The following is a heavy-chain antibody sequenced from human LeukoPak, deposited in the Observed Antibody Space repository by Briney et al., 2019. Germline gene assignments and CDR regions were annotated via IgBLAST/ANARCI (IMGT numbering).Heavy chain of an antibody. CDR2: INTDGRTT. D-gene: IGHD5-24*01. J-gene: IGHJ4*02. Sequence: GGSLRLSCAASGFTFSSYWMNWVRQAPGKGLVWVAHINTDGRTTTYADSVKGRYTVSRDNAKNTLYLEMNRLRAEDTAVYYCARDNAYMFDYWGQGTQVTVSS. CDR3: ARDNAYMFDY. CDR1: GFTFSSYW. V-gene: IGHV3-74*01.